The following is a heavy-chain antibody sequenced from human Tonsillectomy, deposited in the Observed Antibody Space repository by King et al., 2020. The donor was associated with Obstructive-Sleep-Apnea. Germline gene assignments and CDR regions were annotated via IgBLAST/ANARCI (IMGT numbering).Heavy chain of an antibody. Sequence: QLQESGPGLVKPSETLTLTCTVSRGSISSHYWSWIRQPAGKGLEWIGRIYPSGSTNYNPSLKRRVIMSVDTSKNQFSLKLNSVTAADTAVYFCARGTEYSSGWYRGYYFDYWGQGTLVTVSS. CDR3: ARGTEYSSGWYRGYYFDY. CDR2: IYPSGST. V-gene: IGHV4-4*07. CDR1: RGSISSHY. D-gene: IGHD6-19*01. J-gene: IGHJ4*02.